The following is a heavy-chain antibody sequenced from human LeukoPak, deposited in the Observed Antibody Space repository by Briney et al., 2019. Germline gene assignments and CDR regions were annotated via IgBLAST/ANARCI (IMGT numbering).Heavy chain of an antibody. CDR1: GYTFTYYF. V-gene: IGHV1-2*02. J-gene: IGHJ3*02. CDR2: INPNSGGT. CDR3: SRYENYYGSGRYSDAFDI. Sequence: ASVTVSCKASGYTFTYYFMHWVRQAPGQGRAGVGWINPNSGGTNYAQKFQGRGPMTSDTSISTDYMELSRLRSDDAAVYYCSRYENYYGSGRYSDAFDIWGQGTMVTVSS. D-gene: IGHD3-10*01.